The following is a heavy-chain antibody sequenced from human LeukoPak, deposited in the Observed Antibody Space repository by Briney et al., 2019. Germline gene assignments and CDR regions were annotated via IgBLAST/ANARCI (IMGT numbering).Heavy chain of an antibody. CDR3: ARDRLTAMGGRDAFDI. D-gene: IGHD5-18*01. CDR1: GGSISSYY. CDR2: IYYSGST. J-gene: IGHJ3*02. Sequence: SETLSLTCTVSGGSISSYYWSWIRQPPGKGLEWIGYIYYSGSTNCNPSLKGRVTISVDTSKNQFSLKLSSVTAADTAVYYCARDRLTAMGGRDAFDIWGQGTMITVSS. V-gene: IGHV4-59*01.